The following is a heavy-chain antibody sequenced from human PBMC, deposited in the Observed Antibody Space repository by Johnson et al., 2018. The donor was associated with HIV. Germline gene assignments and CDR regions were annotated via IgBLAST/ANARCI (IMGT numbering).Heavy chain of an antibody. CDR3: AREAGSSFSFDI. J-gene: IGHJ3*02. CDR1: GFTFDDYG. Sequence: VQLVESGGGVVRPGGSLRLSCAASGFTFDDYGMSWVRQAPGKGLEWVSGFSWNGGSTGYADYVKGRFTISRDNTKNSLYVQMNRRRAEDTALYYCAREAGSSFSFDIWGQGTMVTVSP. V-gene: IGHV3-20*04. CDR2: FSWNGGST. D-gene: IGHD3-10*01.